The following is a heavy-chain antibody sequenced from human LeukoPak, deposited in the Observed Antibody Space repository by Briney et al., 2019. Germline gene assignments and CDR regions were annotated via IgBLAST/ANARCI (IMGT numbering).Heavy chain of an antibody. J-gene: IGHJ4*02. V-gene: IGHV3-9*01. CDR3: AKEFTPRDIAPGY. D-gene: IGHD5-12*01. Sequence: GRSLRLSCAASGFTFDDYAMHWVRQAPGKGLEWVSGISWNSGSIGYADSVKGRFTISRDNSKNTLYLQMNSLRAEDTAVYYCAKEFTPRDIAPGYWGQGTLVTVSS. CDR2: ISWNSGSI. CDR1: GFTFDDYA.